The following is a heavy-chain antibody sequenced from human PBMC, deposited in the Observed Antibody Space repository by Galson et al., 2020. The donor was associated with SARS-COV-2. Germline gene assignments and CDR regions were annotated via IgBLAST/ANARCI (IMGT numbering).Heavy chain of an antibody. CDR2: INLSGGI. CDR1: GGSFSALY. D-gene: IGHD6-25*01. V-gene: IGHV4-34*01. Sequence: SETLSLTCAVYGGSFSALYWTWIRQPPGMGLEWIGEINLSGGISYNPSLESRLTISLYTSKNQFSLKLNSVTAADTAVYYCARGRVSGAAVFDLWGRGTPVTVSS. J-gene: IGHJ2*01. CDR3: ARGRVSGAAVFDL.